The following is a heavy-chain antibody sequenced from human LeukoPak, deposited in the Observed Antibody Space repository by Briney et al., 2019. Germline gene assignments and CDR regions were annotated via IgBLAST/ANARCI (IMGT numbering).Heavy chain of an antibody. D-gene: IGHD3-16*01. Sequence: PSETLSLTCTVSGGSISSSSYYWGWIRQPPGKGLEWIGSIYYSGSTYYNPSLKSRVTISVDTSKNQFSLKLSSVTAADTAVYYCARILGWFDPWGQGTLVTVSS. V-gene: IGHV4-39*07. CDR2: IYYSGST. CDR3: ARILGWFDP. J-gene: IGHJ5*02. CDR1: GGSISSSSYY.